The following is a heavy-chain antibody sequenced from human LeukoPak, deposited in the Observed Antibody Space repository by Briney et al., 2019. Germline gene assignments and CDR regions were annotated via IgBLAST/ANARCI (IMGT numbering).Heavy chain of an antibody. CDR1: EFTFSSYG. V-gene: IGHV3-30*02. Sequence: GGSLRLSCAASEFTFSSYGMHWVRQAPGKGLEWVTFIRHDGSYKYYADSVKGRFTISRDNSKNTLYQQMNSLRAEDTAVYYCAKLWFGELSAPDYWGQGTLVTVSS. D-gene: IGHD3-10*01. CDR2: IRHDGSYK. CDR3: AKLWFGELSAPDY. J-gene: IGHJ4*02.